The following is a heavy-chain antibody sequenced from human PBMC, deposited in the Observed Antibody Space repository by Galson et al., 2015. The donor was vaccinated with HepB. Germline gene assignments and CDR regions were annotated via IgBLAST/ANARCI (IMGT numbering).Heavy chain of an antibody. CDR2: ISPYNGNT. J-gene: IGHJ4*02. CDR1: GYTFPSYS. Sequence: SVKVSCKASGYTFPSYSISWVRQAPGQGLEWMGWISPYNGNTNYAQKVQGRVTMTTDTSTSTAYMELRSLRSDDTAVYYCARAPDLMIVVYNDYWGQGTLVTVSS. D-gene: IGHD3-22*01. V-gene: IGHV1-18*01. CDR3: ARAPDLMIVVYNDY.